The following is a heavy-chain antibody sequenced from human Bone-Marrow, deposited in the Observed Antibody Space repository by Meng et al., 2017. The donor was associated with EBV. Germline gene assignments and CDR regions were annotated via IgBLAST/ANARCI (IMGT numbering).Heavy chain of an antibody. D-gene: IGHD3-10*01. CDR2: IIPIFGTA. CDR3: ARLYGSGAIDY. Sequence: QLQLVQSGAEVKKPGSAVKVSCKASGGTFSSYAISWVRPATGQGLEWMGGIIPIFGTANYAQKFQGRVTITADKSTSTAYMELSSLRSEDTAVYYCARLYGSGAIDYWGQGTLVTVSS. V-gene: IGHV1-69*06. J-gene: IGHJ4*02. CDR1: GGTFSSYA.